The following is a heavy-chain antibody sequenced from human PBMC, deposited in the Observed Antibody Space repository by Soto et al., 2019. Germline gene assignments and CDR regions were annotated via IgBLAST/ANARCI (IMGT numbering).Heavy chain of an antibody. J-gene: IGHJ5*02. CDR2: IYYSGST. D-gene: IGHD3-3*01. CDR3: ARVRYYDFWSGPDWFDP. V-gene: IGHV4-39*01. Sequence: PSETLSLTCTVSGGSISSSSYYWGWIRQPPGKGLEWIGSIYYSGSTYYNPSLKSRVTISVDTSKNQFSLKLSSVTAADTAVYYCARVRYYDFWSGPDWFDPWGQGTLVTVSS. CDR1: GGSISSSSYY.